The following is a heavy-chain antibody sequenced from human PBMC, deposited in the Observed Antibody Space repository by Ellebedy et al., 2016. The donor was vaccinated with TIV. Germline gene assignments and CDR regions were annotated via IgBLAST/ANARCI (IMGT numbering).Heavy chain of an antibody. CDR3: ARGTGPTHWRIDY. J-gene: IGHJ4*02. D-gene: IGHD1-1*01. V-gene: IGHV3-13*01. CDR1: GFTFSSYD. CDR2: IGTGGDT. Sequence: PGGSLRLSCAASGFTFSSYDFHWVRQAAGKGLEWVSAIGTGGDTYYPDSVKGRFTISRENAKNSLYLQMNSLRAEDTAVYYCARGTGPTHWRIDYWGQGTLVTVSS.